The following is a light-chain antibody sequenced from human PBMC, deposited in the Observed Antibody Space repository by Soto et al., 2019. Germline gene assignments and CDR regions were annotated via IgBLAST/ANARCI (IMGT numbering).Light chain of an antibody. CDR2: INYDGTH. CDR3: QSLGTGIQV. Sequence: QLVLTQSPSASASLGASVKLTCTLSSGYSTYAIAWHQQQSEKGPRFLMKINYDGTHSKGDGFFDRFSGSSSGAERHLTISSLQSEDEADDYCQSLGTGIQVFGGGTKLTVL. V-gene: IGLV4-69*01. CDR1: SGYSTYA. J-gene: IGLJ3*02.